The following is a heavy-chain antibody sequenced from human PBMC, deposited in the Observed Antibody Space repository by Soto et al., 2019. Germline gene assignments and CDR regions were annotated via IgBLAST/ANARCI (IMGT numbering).Heavy chain of an antibody. CDR3: ARHPERIAQIGWFDP. CDR2: ISSSSSNI. D-gene: IGHD6-13*01. J-gene: IGHJ5*02. CDR1: GFTFSSYS. V-gene: IGHV3-48*01. Sequence: EVQLVESGGGLVQPGGSLRLSCAASGFTFSSYSMNWVRQAPGKGLEWVSYISSSSSNIYYADSVKGRFTISRDNAKNTRYPQMNSLRTEDTAVYYCARHPERIAQIGWFDPWGQGTLVTVSS.